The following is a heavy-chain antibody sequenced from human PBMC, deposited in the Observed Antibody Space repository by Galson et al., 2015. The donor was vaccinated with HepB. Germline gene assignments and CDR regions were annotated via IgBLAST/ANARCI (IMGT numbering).Heavy chain of an antibody. CDR1: GFTVSTKY. CDR2: IYSGGDT. CDR3: VRDLEKTTVIQGLAAFDM. J-gene: IGHJ3*02. D-gene: IGHD4-17*01. V-gene: IGHV3-66*01. Sequence: LRLSCAASGFTVSTKYLSWVRQAPGKGLECVSIIYSGGDTYYADSVKGRFTISRDNSRNTLSLQMSSLRTEDTAVYYCVRDLEKTTVIQGLAAFDMWGQGTVVTVSS.